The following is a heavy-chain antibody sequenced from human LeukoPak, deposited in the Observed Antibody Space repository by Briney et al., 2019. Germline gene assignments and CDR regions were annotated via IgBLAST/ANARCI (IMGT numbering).Heavy chain of an antibody. J-gene: IGHJ4*02. CDR3: AKSIDFWIKAFDY. D-gene: IGHD3-3*01. Sequence: GGSLRLSCGVSGFTFGSYGMGWVRQAPGKGLEWVSGTSGSGGTTNYADSVKGRFTISRDNSKNTLYLQMNSLRAEDTAVYFCAKSIDFWIKAFDYWGQGTLVTVSS. V-gene: IGHV3-23*01. CDR1: GFTFGSYG. CDR2: TSGSGGTT.